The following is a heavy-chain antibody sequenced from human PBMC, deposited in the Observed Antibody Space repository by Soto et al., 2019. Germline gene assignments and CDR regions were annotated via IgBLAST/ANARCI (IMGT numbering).Heavy chain of an antibody. Sequence: SETLSLTCTVSGGSISSGGYYWSWIRQHPGKGLEWIGYIYYSGSTYYNPSLKSRVTISVDTSKNQFSLKLSSVTAADTAVYYCARELITFGGVIDPNSPWGQATLVTVSS. CDR3: ARELITFGGVIDPNSP. CDR1: GGSISSGGYY. V-gene: IGHV4-31*03. CDR2: IYYSGST. D-gene: IGHD3-16*02. J-gene: IGHJ5*02.